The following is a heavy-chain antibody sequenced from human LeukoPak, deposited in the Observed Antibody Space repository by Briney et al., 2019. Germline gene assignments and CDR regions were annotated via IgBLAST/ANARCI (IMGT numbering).Heavy chain of an antibody. V-gene: IGHV1-18*01. D-gene: IGHD2-15*01. CDR2: ISAYNGNT. Sequence: VASVKVSCKASGYTFTSYGISWVRQAPGQGLEWMGWISAYNGNTNYAQKLQGRVTMTTDTSTSTAYMELRSLRSDDTAVYYCALGYCSGGSCCSGGGPWGQGTLVTVSS. CDR3: ALGYCSGGSCCSGGGP. CDR1: GYTFTSYG. J-gene: IGHJ5*02.